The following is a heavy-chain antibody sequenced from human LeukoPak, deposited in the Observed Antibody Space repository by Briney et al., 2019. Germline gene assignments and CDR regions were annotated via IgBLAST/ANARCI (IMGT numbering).Heavy chain of an antibody. CDR3: ARGWVDAFDI. V-gene: IGHV1-46*01. Sequence: ASVKVSCKASGCTFTSYNMHWVRQAPGQGLEWMGIINPGGGSTSYAQKFQGRVAMTRDTSTSTVYMQLSSLRSEDTAVYYCARGWVDAFDIWGQGTMVTVSS. D-gene: IGHD3-16*01. CDR2: INPGGGST. CDR1: GCTFTSYN. J-gene: IGHJ3*02.